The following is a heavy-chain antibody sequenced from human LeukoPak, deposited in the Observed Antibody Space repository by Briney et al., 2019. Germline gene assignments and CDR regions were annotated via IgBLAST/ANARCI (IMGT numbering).Heavy chain of an antibody. CDR3: ARGTYYYDSSGYYYVAFDI. CDR2: ISSDGTTT. J-gene: IGHJ3*02. Sequence: GGSLRLSCAASGFPFSIYWMQWVRQAPGEGLVWVSRISSDGTTTTYADSVKSRFTISRDNAKNTLYLQMNSLRAEDTAVYYCARGTYYYDSSGYYYVAFDIWGQGTMVTASS. CDR1: GFPFSIYW. V-gene: IGHV3-74*01. D-gene: IGHD3-22*01.